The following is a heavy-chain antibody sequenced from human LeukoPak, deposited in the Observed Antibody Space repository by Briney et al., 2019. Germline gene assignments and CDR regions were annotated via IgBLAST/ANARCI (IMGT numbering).Heavy chain of an antibody. CDR3: AREGYYDSSGYNWFDP. V-gene: IGHV4-30-2*01. CDR1: GGSISSGGSS. CDR2: IYHIGST. J-gene: IGHJ5*02. D-gene: IGHD3-22*01. Sequence: SETLSLTCAVSGGSISSGGSSWSWIRQPPGKGREWLGYIYHIGSTYYNPSLKSRVTISVDRSKNQFSLRLTSVTAADTAVYYCAREGYYDSSGYNWFDPWGQGTLVTVSS.